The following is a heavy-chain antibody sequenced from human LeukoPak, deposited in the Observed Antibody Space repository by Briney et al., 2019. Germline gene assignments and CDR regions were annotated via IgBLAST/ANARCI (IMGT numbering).Heavy chain of an antibody. J-gene: IGHJ4*02. CDR1: GFTFSNAW. D-gene: IGHD3-10*01. CDR2: IKSKTGGGTT. V-gene: IGHV3-15*01. CDR3: TTDQGSDY. Sequence: GGSLRLSCAASGFTFSNAWMSWVRQAPGKGLEWVGRIKSKTGGGTTDYAAPVKGRFTISRDDSKNTLYLQMNSLKTEDTAVYYCTTDQGSDYWGQGTLVTVSS.